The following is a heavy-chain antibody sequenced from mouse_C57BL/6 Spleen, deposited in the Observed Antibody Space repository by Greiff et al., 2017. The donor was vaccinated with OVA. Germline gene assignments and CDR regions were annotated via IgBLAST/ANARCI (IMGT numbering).Heavy chain of an antibody. D-gene: IGHD1-1*01. CDR1: GFTFSDYG. J-gene: IGHJ2*01. CDR3: ARQYYYGSFDY. CDR2: ISNLAYSI. V-gene: IGHV5-15*01. Sequence: EVHLVESGGGLVQPGGSLKLSCAASGFTFSDYGMAWVRQAPRKGPEWVAFISNLAYSIYYADTVTGRFTISGENAKNTLYLEMSSLRSEDTAMYYCARQYYYGSFDYWGQGTTLTVSS.